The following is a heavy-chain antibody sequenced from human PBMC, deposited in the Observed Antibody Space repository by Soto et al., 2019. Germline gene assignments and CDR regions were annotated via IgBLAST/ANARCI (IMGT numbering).Heavy chain of an antibody. V-gene: IGHV1-46*01. CDR2: IDPSGGIT. CDR3: ARDDESSDYVWCSYRQRPFGY. CDR1: GYSFTNFH. J-gene: IGHJ4*02. D-gene: IGHD3-16*02. Sequence: GASVKVSCKASGYSFTNFHIHWVRQAPGQGLEWMGMIDPSGGITRDAQRLQGRITMTRDASTSTVYMELRSLTSEDTAVYYCARDDESSDYVWCSYRQRPFGYWGQGTLVTVSS.